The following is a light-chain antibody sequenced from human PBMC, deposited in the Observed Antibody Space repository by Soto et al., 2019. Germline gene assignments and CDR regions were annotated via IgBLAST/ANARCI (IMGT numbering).Light chain of an antibody. J-gene: IGKJ1*01. CDR2: GAS. V-gene: IGKV3-15*01. CDR3: KQYNNWWT. CDR1: QSLYSSY. Sequence: EIVLPQSPGTVSLSPGESAPLSRRASQSLYSSYLAWYQQKPGQDPRLLIYGASTRAPGFPARFSGSGSGTEFTLTISSLQSEDFAFYYCKQYNNWWTFGKGNKVDIK.